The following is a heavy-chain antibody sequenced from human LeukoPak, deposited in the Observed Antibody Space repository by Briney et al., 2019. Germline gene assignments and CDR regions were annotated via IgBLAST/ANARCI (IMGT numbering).Heavy chain of an antibody. Sequence: PSETLSLTCTVSGGSISSSSYYWGWIRQPPGKGLEWIGYIYYSGTTNYNPSLKSRVSMSVDTSKNQFSLKLSSVTAADTAVYYCATKIAAAGTFDYWGQGTLVTVSS. D-gene: IGHD6-13*01. CDR2: IYYSGTT. CDR1: GGSISSSSYY. J-gene: IGHJ4*02. V-gene: IGHV4-61*05. CDR3: ATKIAAAGTFDY.